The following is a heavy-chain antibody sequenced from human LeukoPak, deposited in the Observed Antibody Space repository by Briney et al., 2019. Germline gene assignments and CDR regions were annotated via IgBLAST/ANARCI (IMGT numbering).Heavy chain of an antibody. V-gene: IGHV1-2*06. CDR1: GYTFTGYY. Sequence: ASVKVSCKASGYTFTGYYTHWVRQAPGQGLEWMGRINPNSGGTNYAQKFQGRVTMTRDTSISTAYMELSRLRSDDTAVYYCAKAVTVFYYYYYMDVWGKGTTVTVSS. CDR3: AKAVTVFYYYYYMDV. D-gene: IGHD2-8*02. CDR2: INPNSGGT. J-gene: IGHJ6*03.